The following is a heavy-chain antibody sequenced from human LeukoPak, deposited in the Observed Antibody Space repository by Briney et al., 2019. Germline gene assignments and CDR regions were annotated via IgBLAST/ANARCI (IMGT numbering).Heavy chain of an antibody. CDR2: ISSSSSYI. D-gene: IGHD3-22*01. J-gene: IGHJ5*02. V-gene: IGHV3-21*01. Sequence: GGSLRLSCAASGFTFSSYSMNWVRQAPGKGLEWVSSISSSSSYIYYADSVRGRFTISRDNAKNSLYLQMNNLRAEDTAVYYCAGDVDYYGSSGYYYAWFDPWGQGTLVTVSS. CDR3: AGDVDYYGSSGYYYAWFDP. CDR1: GFTFSSYS.